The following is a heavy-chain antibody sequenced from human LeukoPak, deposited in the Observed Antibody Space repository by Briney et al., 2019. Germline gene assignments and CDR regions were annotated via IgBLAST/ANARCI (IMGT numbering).Heavy chain of an antibody. CDR2: IYAGNSDT. CDR1: GYTFTTSW. D-gene: IGHD3-9*01. CDR3: ASGAHFDWSPPRY. Sequence: GESLKISCQGFGYTFTTSWIGWVRQLPGKGLEWMAIIYAGNSDTKYSPSFQGQVTISADKSISTAYLQWSSLKASDTAMYYCASGAHFDWSPPRYWGQGTLVTVSS. V-gene: IGHV5-51*01. J-gene: IGHJ4*02.